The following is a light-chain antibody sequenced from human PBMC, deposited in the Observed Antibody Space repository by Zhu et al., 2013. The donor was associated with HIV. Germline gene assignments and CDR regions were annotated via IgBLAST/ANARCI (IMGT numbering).Light chain of an antibody. V-gene: IGLV6-57*01. CDR3: QSYDDTQEI. CDR2: ENN. CDR1: TGSFASNY. Sequence: NFMLTQPHSVSESPGKTVTVSCTRSTGSFASNYVQWYQQRPGSSPTTLIFENNRRRSGVPDRFSGSIDSSSRSASLIISGLKPEDEADYYCQSYDDTQEIIGGGTKLTVL. J-gene: IGLJ2*01.